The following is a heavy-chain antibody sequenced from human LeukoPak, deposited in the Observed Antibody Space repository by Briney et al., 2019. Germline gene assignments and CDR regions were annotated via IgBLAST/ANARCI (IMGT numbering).Heavy chain of an antibody. Sequence: GGSLTLSCAASGFTFSSYAMSWVRQAPGKGREWVSAISGSGGHTYYADSVKGRFPISRDNSKHTLYLQMNSLKAEDTAVYYCAKDPYGVGRSWYSWFDPWGQGTLVTVSS. D-gene: IGHD6-13*01. V-gene: IGHV3-23*01. J-gene: IGHJ5*02. CDR3: AKDPYGVGRSWYSWFDP. CDR1: GFTFSSYA. CDR2: ISGSGGHT.